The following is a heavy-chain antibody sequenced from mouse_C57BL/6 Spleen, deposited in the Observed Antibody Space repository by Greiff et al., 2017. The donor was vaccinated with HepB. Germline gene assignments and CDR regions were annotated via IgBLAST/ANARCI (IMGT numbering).Heavy chain of an antibody. CDR3: AKSITTVASYWYFDV. CDR2: IWRGGST. J-gene: IGHJ1*03. V-gene: IGHV2-5*01. CDR1: GFSLTSYG. Sequence: QVQLKESGPGLVQPSQSLSITCTVSGFSLTSYGVHWVRQSPGKGLEWLGVIWRGGSTDYNAAFMSRLSITKDNSKSQVFFKMNSLQADDTAIYYCAKSITTVASYWYFDVWGTGTTVTVSS. D-gene: IGHD1-1*01.